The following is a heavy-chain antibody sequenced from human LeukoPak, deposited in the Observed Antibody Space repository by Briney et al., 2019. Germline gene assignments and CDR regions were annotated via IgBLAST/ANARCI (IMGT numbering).Heavy chain of an antibody. D-gene: IGHD6-6*01. J-gene: IGHJ6*03. CDR1: GYTFTGYY. CDR2: INPNSGGT. CDR3: ATSIAARHSYYYYMDV. V-gene: IGHV1-2*02. Sequence: ASVKVSCKASGYTFTGYYMHWVRQAPGQGLEGMGWINPNSGGTNYAQKFQGRVTMTRDTSISTAHMELSRLRSDDTAVYYCATSIAARHSYYYYMDVWGKGTTVTISS.